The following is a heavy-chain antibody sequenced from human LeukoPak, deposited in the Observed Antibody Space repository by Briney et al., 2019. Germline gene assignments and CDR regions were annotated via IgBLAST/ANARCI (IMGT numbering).Heavy chain of an antibody. CDR1: GFTLSDYY. D-gene: IGHD2-2*01. CDR3: ARDQAQSSSTLGYYYYGMDV. J-gene: IGHJ6*02. V-gene: IGHV3-11*05. Sequence: GGSLRLSCAASGFTLSDYYMSWIRQAPGKGLEWVSYISSSSSYTNYADSVKGRFTISRDNAKNSLYLQMNSLRAEDTAVYYCARDQAQSSSTLGYYYYGMDVWGQGTTVTVSS. CDR2: ISSSSSYT.